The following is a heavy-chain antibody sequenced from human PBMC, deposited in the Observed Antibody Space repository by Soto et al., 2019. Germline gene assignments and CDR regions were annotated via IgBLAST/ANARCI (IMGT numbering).Heavy chain of an antibody. V-gene: IGHV4-59*02. CDR1: SSSVSSYY. CDR2: IYYSGYT. Sequence: QVQLQESGPGLVKPSETLSLTCTVSSSSVSSYYWNWIRQPPGKGLEWIGYIYYSGYTNYNPSLKNRITISVDTSKNQFSLKLSSVTPADTAVYYCAGGGMTTVPYWGQGTLVTVSS. CDR3: AGGGMTTVPY. J-gene: IGHJ4*02. D-gene: IGHD4-17*01.